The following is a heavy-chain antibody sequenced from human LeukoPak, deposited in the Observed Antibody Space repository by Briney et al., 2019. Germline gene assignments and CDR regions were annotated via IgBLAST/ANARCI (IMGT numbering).Heavy chain of an antibody. CDR2: IHYSGST. Sequence: SETLSLTCTVSGGSISSSSYYWGWIRQPPGKGLEWIGSIHYSGSTNYNPSPKSRVTISVDTSKNQFSLKLSSVTAAATAVYYCARGYCSGGSCYSYYYYNYMDVWGKGTTVTVSS. CDR1: GGSISSSSYY. D-gene: IGHD2-15*01. CDR3: ARGYCSGGSCYSYYYYNYMDV. V-gene: IGHV4-39*07. J-gene: IGHJ6*03.